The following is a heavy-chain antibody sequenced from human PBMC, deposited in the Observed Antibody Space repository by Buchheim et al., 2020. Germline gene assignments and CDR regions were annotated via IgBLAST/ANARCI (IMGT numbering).Heavy chain of an antibody. CDR3: AILNSGGQNTYGDYEDYFDY. Sequence: QVQLVQSGAEVKKPGASVKVSCKASGYTFTGYYMHWVRQAPGQGLEWMGWINPNSGGTNYAQKFQGRVTMTRGTSISTAYMELSRLRSDDTAVYYCAILNSGGQNTYGDYEDYFDYWGQGTL. V-gene: IGHV1-2*02. D-gene: IGHD4-17*01. J-gene: IGHJ4*02. CDR1: GYTFTGYY. CDR2: INPNSGGT.